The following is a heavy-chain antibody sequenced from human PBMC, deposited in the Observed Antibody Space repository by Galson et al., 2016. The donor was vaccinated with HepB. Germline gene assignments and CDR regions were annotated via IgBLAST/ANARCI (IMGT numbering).Heavy chain of an antibody. Sequence: SETLSLTCVVYGGSFSGYYWSWIRQSPGKGLEWIGEINHSGSTSYNPSLKSRVTISVDTSKKNFSLKLSSVTAADTAVYYCARVLMAARGWYDPWGQGTLVIVSS. V-gene: IGHV4-34*01. J-gene: IGHJ5*02. CDR2: INHSGST. D-gene: IGHD6-6*01. CDR3: ARVLMAARGWYDP. CDR1: GGSFSGYY.